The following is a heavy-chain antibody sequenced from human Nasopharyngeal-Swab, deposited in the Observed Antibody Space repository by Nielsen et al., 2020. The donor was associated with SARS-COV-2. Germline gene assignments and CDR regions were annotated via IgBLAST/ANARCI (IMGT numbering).Heavy chain of an antibody. CDR1: GFTFSSYG. CDR2: IWYDGSNK. CDR3: ARGGYCSGGSCYSLQYFDY. D-gene: IGHD2-15*01. V-gene: IGHV3-33*01. J-gene: IGHJ4*02. Sequence: GESLKISCAASGFTFSSYGMHWVRQAPGKGLEWVAVIWYDGSNKYYADSVKGRFTISRDNSKNTLYLQMGSLRAEDMAVYYCARGGYCSGGSCYSLQYFDYWGQGTLVTVSS.